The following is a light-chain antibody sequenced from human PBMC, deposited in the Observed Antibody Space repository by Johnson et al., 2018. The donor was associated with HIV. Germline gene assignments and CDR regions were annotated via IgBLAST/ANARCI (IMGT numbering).Light chain of an antibody. V-gene: IGLV1-51*02. J-gene: IGLJ1*01. Sequence: QSVLTQPPSVSAAPGQKVTISCSGSNSNIGNNYVSWYQQLPGTAPKLLIYETTKRPSGIPDRFSGSTSGTSATLGITGLPTGDEADYYCGTWDSSLSAVFGTGTKVTVL. CDR2: ETT. CDR1: NSNIGNNY. CDR3: GTWDSSLSAV.